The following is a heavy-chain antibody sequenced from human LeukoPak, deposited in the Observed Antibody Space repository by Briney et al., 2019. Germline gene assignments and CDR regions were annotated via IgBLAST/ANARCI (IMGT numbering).Heavy chain of an antibody. Sequence: GGSLRLSCAASGFTFSSYWMHWVRQAPGKGLEWVSAISGSGDSTYYGDSVKGRFTISRDNSKNTLYLQMNSLRAEDTAVYYCAKTRPLDSSSWSHGDYWGQGTLVTVSS. CDR2: ISGSGDST. J-gene: IGHJ4*02. CDR1: GFTFSSYW. CDR3: AKTRPLDSSSWSHGDY. V-gene: IGHV3-23*01. D-gene: IGHD6-13*01.